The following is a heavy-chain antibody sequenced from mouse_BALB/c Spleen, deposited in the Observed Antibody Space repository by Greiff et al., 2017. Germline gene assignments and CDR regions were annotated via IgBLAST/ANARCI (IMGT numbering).Heavy chain of an antibody. J-gene: IGHJ4*01. CDR1: GFTFSSFG. CDR3: ARSYYGSSYAMDY. V-gene: IGHV5-17*02. Sequence: EVNVVESGGGLVQPGGSRKLSCAASGFTFSSFGMHWVRQAPEKGLEWVAYISSGSSTIYYADTVKGRFTISRDNPKNTLFLQMTSLRSEDTAMYYCARSYYGSSYAMDYWGQGTSVTVSS. CDR2: ISSGSSTI. D-gene: IGHD1-1*01.